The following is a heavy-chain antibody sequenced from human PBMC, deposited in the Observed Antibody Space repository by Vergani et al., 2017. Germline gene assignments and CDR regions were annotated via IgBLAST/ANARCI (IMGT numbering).Heavy chain of an antibody. J-gene: IGHJ3*02. CDR1: GGSISSGGYY. V-gene: IGHV4-31*03. Sequence: QVQLQESGPGLVKPSQTLSLTCTVSGGSISSGGYYWSWIRQHPGKCLEWIGYIYYSGSTYYNPSLKSRVTISVDTSKNQFSLKLSSVTAADTAVYYCARDRDSSGSDAFDIWGQGTMVTVSS. D-gene: IGHD3-22*01. CDR3: ARDRDSSGSDAFDI. CDR2: IYYSGST.